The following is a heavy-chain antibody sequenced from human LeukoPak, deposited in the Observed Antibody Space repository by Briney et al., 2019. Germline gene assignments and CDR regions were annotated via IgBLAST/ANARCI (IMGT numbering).Heavy chain of an antibody. CDR2: ISASGGST. CDR1: GFTFSSSA. J-gene: IGHJ4*02. D-gene: IGHD2-15*01. CDR3: ANKVRTRVLLSGPFDY. Sequence: GGSLRLSCAASGFTFSSSAMSWVRQAPGKGLEWVSVISASGGSTYYADSVKGRFTISRDNSKKTLYLQMNSLRAEDTAVYYCANKVRTRVLLSGPFDYWGQGTLVTVSS. V-gene: IGHV3-23*01.